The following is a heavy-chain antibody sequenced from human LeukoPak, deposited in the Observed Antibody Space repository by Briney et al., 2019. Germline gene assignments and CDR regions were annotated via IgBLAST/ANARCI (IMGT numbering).Heavy chain of an antibody. CDR3: ARGLLDSITMKKLAFDY. V-gene: IGHV4-39*07. Sequence: PSETLSLTCTVSGGSISSSSYYWGWIRQPPGKGLEWIGSIYYSGSTYYNPSLKSRVTISVDTSKNQFSLKLSSVTAADTAVYYCARGLLDSITMKKLAFDYWGQGTLVTVSS. CDR1: GGSISSSSYY. J-gene: IGHJ4*02. D-gene: IGHD3-22*01. CDR2: IYYSGST.